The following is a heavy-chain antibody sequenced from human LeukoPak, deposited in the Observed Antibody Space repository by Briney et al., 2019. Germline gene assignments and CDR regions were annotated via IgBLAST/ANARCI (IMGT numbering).Heavy chain of an antibody. CDR2: ISSSSSTI. J-gene: IGHJ5*02. D-gene: IGHD2-2*01. CDR3: AREGDCSSTSCYRWFDP. CDR1: GFTFSSYA. Sequence: GGSLRLSCAASGFTFSSYAMTWVRQAPGKGLEWVSYISSSSSTIYYADSVKGRFTISRDNAKNSLYLQMNSLRDEDTAVYYCAREGDCSSTSCYRWFDPWGRGTLVTVSS. V-gene: IGHV3-48*02.